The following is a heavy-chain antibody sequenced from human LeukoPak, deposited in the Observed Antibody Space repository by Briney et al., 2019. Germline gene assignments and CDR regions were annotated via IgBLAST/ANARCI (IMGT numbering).Heavy chain of an antibody. Sequence: GGSLRLSCAASGFTFNNYAMNRVRQAPGKGLEWVSGFSGRGATTDFADSVKGRFTISRDNSKNTLYLQMNSLRAEDTAVYYCARAKPKNMVRGLIMRRESRYYFDYWGQGTLVTVSS. CDR3: ARAKPKNMVRGLIMRRESRYYFDY. CDR2: FSGRGATT. D-gene: IGHD3-10*01. V-gene: IGHV3-23*01. J-gene: IGHJ4*02. CDR1: GFTFNNYA.